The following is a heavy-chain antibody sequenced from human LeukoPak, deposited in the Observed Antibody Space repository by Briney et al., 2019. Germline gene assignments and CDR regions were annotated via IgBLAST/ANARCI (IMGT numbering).Heavy chain of an antibody. CDR2: ISDDGSNK. CDR1: GFTFRTYA. Sequence: PGGSLRLSCAASGFTFRTYAMNWVRQAPGKGLEWVAVISDDGSNKYYAESVKGQFTISRDNSKNTLYLQMNSLRAEDTAVYYCATWIEEGYCSGGSCFSIAYFDNWGQGTLVTVSS. V-gene: IGHV3-30*04. J-gene: IGHJ4*02. D-gene: IGHD2-15*01. CDR3: ATWIEEGYCSGGSCFSIAYFDN.